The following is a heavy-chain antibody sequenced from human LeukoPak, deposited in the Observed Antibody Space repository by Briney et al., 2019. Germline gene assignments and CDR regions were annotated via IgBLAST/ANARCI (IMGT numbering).Heavy chain of an antibody. Sequence: ASVKVSCKASGYTFTSYDIKWVRQAPGQGLEWMGGIMPISGTANYAQKFQGRVTITADKPTNTAYMELSSLRSEDTAVYYCASGRTDIVVVPATLRNYYFDYWGQGTLVTVSS. CDR3: ASGRTDIVVVPATLRNYYFDY. J-gene: IGHJ4*02. V-gene: IGHV1-69*06. CDR2: IMPISGTA. CDR1: GYTFTSYD. D-gene: IGHD2-2*01.